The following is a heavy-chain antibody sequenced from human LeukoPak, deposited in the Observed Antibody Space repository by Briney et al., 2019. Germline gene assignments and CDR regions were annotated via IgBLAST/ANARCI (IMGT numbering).Heavy chain of an antibody. J-gene: IGHJ4*02. CDR3: ARDRIQLWFQNHYFDY. CDR2: IKQDGSEK. D-gene: IGHD5-18*01. CDR1: GFTFSSYW. Sequence: GGSLRLSCAASGFTFSSYWMSWVRRAPGKGLEWVANIKQDGSEKYYVDSVKGRFTISRDNAKNSLYLQMNSLRAEDTAVYYCARDRIQLWFQNHYFDYWGQGTLVTVSS. V-gene: IGHV3-7*03.